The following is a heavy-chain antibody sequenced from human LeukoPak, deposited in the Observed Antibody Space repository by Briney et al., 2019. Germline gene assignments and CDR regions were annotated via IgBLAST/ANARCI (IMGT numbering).Heavy chain of an antibody. V-gene: IGHV1-69*04. CDR1: GGTFSSYA. Sequence: GASVKVSCKASGGTFSSYAISWVRQAPGQGLEWMGRIIPILGMANYAQKFQGRVTITADKSTSTAYMELSSLRSEDTAVYYCASSRGPGGYFDYWGQGTLVTVSP. D-gene: IGHD3-10*01. CDR3: ASSRGPGGYFDY. J-gene: IGHJ4*02. CDR2: IIPILGMA.